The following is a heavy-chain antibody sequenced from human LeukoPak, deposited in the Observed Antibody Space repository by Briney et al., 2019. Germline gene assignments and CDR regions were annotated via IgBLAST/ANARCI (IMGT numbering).Heavy chain of an antibody. D-gene: IGHD4/OR15-4a*01. J-gene: IGHJ4*02. V-gene: IGHV3-48*04. CDR2: ISSGGLTI. CDR1: GFTFSTYT. Sequence: GGSLRLSCVASGFTFSTYTFHWVRQAPGKGLEWLSYISSGGLTIFYADSVKGRFTISRENTKNSISLDMTNLRAEDTAVYYCARDFDYGDYIDFWGQGTLVAVSS. CDR3: ARDFDYGDYIDF.